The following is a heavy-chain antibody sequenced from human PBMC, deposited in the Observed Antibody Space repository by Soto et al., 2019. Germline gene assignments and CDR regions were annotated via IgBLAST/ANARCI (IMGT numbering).Heavy chain of an antibody. CDR1: GYTFADHT. J-gene: IGHJ1*01. CDR3: ARVSGVAGSSRDFQH. V-gene: IGHV1-3*01. Sequence: GASVKVSCKASGYTFADHTIHWVRQAPGQRLECMGWIDADNGNTKYSQRFQGRVTITRDTSASTAYMELSSLRSEDTAVYYCARVSGVAGSSRDFQHWGQGTLVTVSS. CDR2: IDADNGNT. D-gene: IGHD6-19*01.